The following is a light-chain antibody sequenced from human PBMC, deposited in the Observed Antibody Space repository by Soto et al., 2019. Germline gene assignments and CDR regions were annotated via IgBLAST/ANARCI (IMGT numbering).Light chain of an antibody. CDR2: EVS. CDR1: SSDVGGYNY. Sequence: QSVLTQPPSASGSPGQSVTISCAGTSSDVGGYNYVSWYQHHPGKAPKLIIYEVSKRPSGVPDRFSGSKFGSTASLTVSGLQAEDEADYYCSSFAGRFTWVFGGGTKLTVL. V-gene: IGLV2-8*01. J-gene: IGLJ3*02. CDR3: SSFAGRFTWV.